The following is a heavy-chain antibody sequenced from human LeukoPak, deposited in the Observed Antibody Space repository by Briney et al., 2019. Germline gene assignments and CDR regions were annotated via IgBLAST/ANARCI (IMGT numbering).Heavy chain of an antibody. CDR2: IYTSGST. V-gene: IGHV4-61*02. CDR1: GGSISSGSYY. CDR3: ARGYSYGSGWFNP. Sequence: PSETLSLTCTVSGGSISSGSYYWSWIRQPAGKGLEWIGRIYTSGSTNYNPSLKSRVTISVDTSKNQFSLKLSSVTAADTAVYYCARGYSYGSGWFNPWGQGTLVTVSS. D-gene: IGHD5-18*01. J-gene: IGHJ5*02.